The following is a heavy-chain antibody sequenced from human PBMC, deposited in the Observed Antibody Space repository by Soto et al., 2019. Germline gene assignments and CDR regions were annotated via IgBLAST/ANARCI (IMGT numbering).Heavy chain of an antibody. CDR3: ARAYRKSGYSSSWVFDS. V-gene: IGHV4-31*03. D-gene: IGHD6-13*01. J-gene: IGHJ4*02. CDR1: GVSINSGGYY. Sequence: QVQLQESGPGLVKPSQTLSLICTVSGVSINSGGYYWSWIRQHPGKGLEWIGYIYYSGRTYYNPFLRSRVTNSAGASENQFSLKLSSVTAADTAVYFCARAYRKSGYSSSWVFDSCGQGTLVNVYS. CDR2: IYYSGRT.